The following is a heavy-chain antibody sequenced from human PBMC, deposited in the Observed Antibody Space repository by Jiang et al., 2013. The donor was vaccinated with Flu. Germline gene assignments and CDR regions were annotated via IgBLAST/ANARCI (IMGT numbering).Heavy chain of an antibody. CDR3: ARRDYVWGSPEH. D-gene: IGHD3-16*01. CDR1: GGSISSSSYY. CDR2: IYYSGST. J-gene: IGHJ1*01. V-gene: IGHV4-39*01. Sequence: LLKPSETLSLTCTVSGGSISSSSYYWGWIRQPPGKGLEWIGSIYYSGSTYYNPSLKSRVTISVDTSKNQFSLKLSSVTAADTAVYYCARRDYVWGSPEHWGQGTLVTVSS.